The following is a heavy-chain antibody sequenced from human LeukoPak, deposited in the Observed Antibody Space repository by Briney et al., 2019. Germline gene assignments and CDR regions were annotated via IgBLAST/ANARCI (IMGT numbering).Heavy chain of an antibody. CDR1: GGSISSYY. D-gene: IGHD2-15*01. Sequence: SETLSLTSTVSGGSISSYYRSWIRQPPGKGLEWIGYIYYSGSTNYNPSLKSRVTISVEMSKDQFSLKLTSVTAADTAVYYCARREGVVTHFDYWGQGTLVTVSS. V-gene: IGHV4-59*12. J-gene: IGHJ4*02. CDR2: IYYSGST. CDR3: ARREGVVTHFDY.